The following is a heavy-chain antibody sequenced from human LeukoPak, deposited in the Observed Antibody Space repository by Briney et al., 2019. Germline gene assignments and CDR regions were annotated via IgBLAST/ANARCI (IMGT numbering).Heavy chain of an antibody. D-gene: IGHD3-10*01. J-gene: IGHJ4*02. V-gene: IGHV3-15*01. Sequence: PGGSLRLSCAASGVTFNNAWVSWVRQAPGKGLEWIGRIKTKIDGGTTDYAAPVKGRFTISRDESKNTVYLQMNSLKTEDTAVYYCATEWFFSGSGITERLDDWGQGTLVTVSS. CDR1: GVTFNNAW. CDR2: IKTKIDGGTT. CDR3: ATEWFFSGSGITERLDD.